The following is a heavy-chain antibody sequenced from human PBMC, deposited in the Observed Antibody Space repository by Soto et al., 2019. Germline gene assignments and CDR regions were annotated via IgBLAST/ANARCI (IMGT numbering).Heavy chain of an antibody. CDR3: ARGRAAAGPTGFDP. D-gene: IGHD6-13*01. CDR2: MNPNSGNT. Sequence: QVQLVQSGAEVKKPGASVKVSCKASGYTFTSYDINWVRQATGQGLEWMGWMNPNSGNTGYAQKFQGRVTMTRNTSISTPYMELSGLRSKDTAVYYCARGRAAAGPTGFDPRGQGTLVTVSS. V-gene: IGHV1-8*01. CDR1: GYTFTSYD. J-gene: IGHJ5*02.